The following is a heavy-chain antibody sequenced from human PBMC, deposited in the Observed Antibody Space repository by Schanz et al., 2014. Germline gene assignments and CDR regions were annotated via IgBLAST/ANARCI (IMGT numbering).Heavy chain of an antibody. CDR1: GFAFSSYG. CDR2: IGVDGTTT. V-gene: IGHV3-48*01. J-gene: IGHJ4*02. D-gene: IGHD3-3*01. Sequence: EVQLLESGGGLVQPGGSLRLSCLASGFAFSSYGMNWLRQAPGKGLEWVSVIGVDGTTTYYADSVKGRFTMSRDNAKNSVFLQMNSLRAEDTAVYYCVRDSFFAFDYWGQGTLVTVS. CDR3: VRDSFFAFDY.